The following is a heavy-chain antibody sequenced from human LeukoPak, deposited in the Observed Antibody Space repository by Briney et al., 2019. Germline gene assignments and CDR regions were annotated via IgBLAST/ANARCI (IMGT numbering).Heavy chain of an antibody. J-gene: IGHJ5*02. V-gene: IGHV3-33*01. CDR3: VRDYSKRDGPDNWFDP. D-gene: IGHD2-15*01. Sequence: GGSLRLSCAASRFTFSTYGMHWVRQAPGKGLEWVATIWYDGNNKYYADSVKGRFTISRDNYKNTLSLQMNSLRAEDTAVYYCVRDYSKRDGPDNWFDPWGQGTLVTVSS. CDR2: IWYDGNNK. CDR1: RFTFSTYG.